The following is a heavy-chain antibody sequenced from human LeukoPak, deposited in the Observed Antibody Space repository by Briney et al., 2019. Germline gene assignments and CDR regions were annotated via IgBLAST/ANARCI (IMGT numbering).Heavy chain of an antibody. D-gene: IGHD3-22*01. Sequence: WETLSLTCAVYGLSFSGYYWSWIRQPPGKGLEWIGEINHSGSTNYNPSLKNRLTISVDTSKNQFSMKLSSVTAEDTAVYYCAREGPYYYDSSGSGPSFDYWGQGTLVTVYS. CDR2: INHSGST. CDR1: GLSFSGYY. V-gene: IGHV4-34*01. J-gene: IGHJ4*02. CDR3: AREGPYYYDSSGSGPSFDY.